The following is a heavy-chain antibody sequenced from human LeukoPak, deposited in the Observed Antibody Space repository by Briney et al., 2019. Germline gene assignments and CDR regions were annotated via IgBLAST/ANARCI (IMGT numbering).Heavy chain of an antibody. V-gene: IGHV1-2*04. J-gene: IGHJ4*02. D-gene: IGHD6-6*01. CDR2: INPNSGGT. CDR3: ARTAARRFDY. Sequence: ASVKVSCKASGYTFTGYYMHWVRQAPGQGLEWMGWINPNSGGTNYAQKFQGWVTMTRDTSTSTVYMELSSPRSDDTAVYYCARTAARRFDYWGQGTLVTVSS. CDR1: GYTFTGYY.